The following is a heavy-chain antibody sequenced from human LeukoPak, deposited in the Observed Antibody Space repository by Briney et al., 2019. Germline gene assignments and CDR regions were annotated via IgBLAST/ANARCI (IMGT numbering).Heavy chain of an antibody. J-gene: IGHJ3*02. Sequence: HPGGSLRLSCAASGFTFSSYGMHWVRQAPGKGLEWVAVISYDGSNKYYADSVKGRFTISRDNSKNTLYLQMNSLRAEDTAVYYCARDPSHPNAFDIWGQGTMVTVSS. V-gene: IGHV3-30*03. CDR3: ARDPSHPNAFDI. CDR2: ISYDGSNK. CDR1: GFTFSSYG.